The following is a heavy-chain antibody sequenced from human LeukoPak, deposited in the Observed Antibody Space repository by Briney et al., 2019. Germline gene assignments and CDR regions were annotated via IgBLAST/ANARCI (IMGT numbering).Heavy chain of an antibody. Sequence: RRSLTLSCAASGFTFDDYAMHWVRQAPGKGLEWVSGISWNSGSIGYADSVKGRFTISRDNAKNSLYLQMNSLRAEDTALYYCAKDSDEYYYDSSGPSDGVCFQHWGQGTLVTVSS. V-gene: IGHV3-9*01. CDR3: AKDSDEYYYDSSGPSDGVCFQH. CDR1: GFTFDDYA. CDR2: ISWNSGSI. J-gene: IGHJ1*01. D-gene: IGHD3-22*01.